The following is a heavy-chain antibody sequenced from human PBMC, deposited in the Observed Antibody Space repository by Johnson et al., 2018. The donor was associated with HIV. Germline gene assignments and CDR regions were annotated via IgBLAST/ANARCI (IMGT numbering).Heavy chain of an antibody. CDR2: IYSGGST. D-gene: IGHD3-10*01. CDR1: GFTVSSNY. J-gene: IGHJ3*02. V-gene: IGHV3-66*01. CDR3: ARDPMVRGAGGFDI. Sequence: VQLVESGGGLVQPGGSLRRSCAASGFTVSSNYMSWVRQAPGKGLEWVSVIYSGGSTYYADSVKGRFTISRDNSKNTLYLQMNSLRAEDTAVYYCARDPMVRGAGGFDIWGQGTMVTVSS.